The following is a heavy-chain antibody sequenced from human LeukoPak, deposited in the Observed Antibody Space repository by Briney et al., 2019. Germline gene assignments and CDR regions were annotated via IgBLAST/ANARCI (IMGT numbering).Heavy chain of an antibody. CDR2: INHSGST. Sequence: SETLSLTCAVYGGSFSGYYWSWIRQPPGKGLEWIGEINHSGSTNYNPSLKSRVTMSVDTSKNQFSLKLSSVTAADTAVYYCARMTTVINYWGQGTLVTVSS. V-gene: IGHV4-34*01. CDR1: GGSFSGYY. J-gene: IGHJ4*02. D-gene: IGHD4-17*01. CDR3: ARMTTVINY.